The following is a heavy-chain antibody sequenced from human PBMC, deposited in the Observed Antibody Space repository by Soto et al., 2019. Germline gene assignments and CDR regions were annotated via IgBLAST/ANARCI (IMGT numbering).Heavy chain of an antibody. CDR3: AGADYATGSYYPDY. V-gene: IGHV4-31*03. CDR1: GGPVRRGNYY. D-gene: IGHD3-10*01. J-gene: IGHJ4*02. Sequence: HVQLQQSAPGLVKPSQTPSLTCTVSGGPVRRGNYYRSWIRQFPGKALEWIGYTSNSGRTHDNPSLMSRITILENTSKNQFFLELRSVTAADTALYYCAGADYATGSYYPDYWGQGPLVTVSS. CDR2: TSNSGRT.